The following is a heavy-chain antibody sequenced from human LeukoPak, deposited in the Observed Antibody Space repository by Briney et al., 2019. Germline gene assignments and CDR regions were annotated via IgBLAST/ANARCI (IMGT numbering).Heavy chain of an antibody. J-gene: IGHJ5*02. Sequence: PSETLSLTCAVSGGSITSYYWSWIRQPPGKGLEWIGEIYSSGRTTYNPFLKSRVTISVDTSKNQFSLKLGSVTAADTAVYYCARHASSWYGGRFDPWGQGTLVTVSS. CDR1: GGSITSYY. D-gene: IGHD6-13*01. CDR3: ARHASSWYGGRFDP. V-gene: IGHV4-59*08. CDR2: IYSSGRT.